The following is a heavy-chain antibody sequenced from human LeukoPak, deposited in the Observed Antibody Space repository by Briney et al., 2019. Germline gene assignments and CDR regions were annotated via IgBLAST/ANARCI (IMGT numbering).Heavy chain of an antibody. V-gene: IGHV3-30*04. CDR3: ARDLSGVAGYTYGRGIDY. CDR1: GFTFSNYA. Sequence: GGSLRLSCAASGFTFSNYAMHWVRQAPGKGLEWVTVILYDGSNKYYADSVKGRFTISRDNAKTSLYLQMNSLRAEDTAVYYCARDLSGVAGYTYGRGIDYWGQGTLVTVSS. J-gene: IGHJ4*02. D-gene: IGHD5-18*01. CDR2: ILYDGSNK.